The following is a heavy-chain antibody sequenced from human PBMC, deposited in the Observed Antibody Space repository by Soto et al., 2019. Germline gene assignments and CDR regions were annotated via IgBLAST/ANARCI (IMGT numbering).Heavy chain of an antibody. CDR3: ARLYCSGGSCYFGYYCYMDV. Sequence: GASVKVSCKASGYTFTSYAMHWVRQAPGQRLEWMGWINAGNGNTKYSQKFQGRVTITRDTSASTAYMELSSLRSEDTAVYYFARLYCSGGSCYFGYYCYMDVWGKGTTVTVSS. V-gene: IGHV1-3*01. D-gene: IGHD2-15*01. CDR1: GYTFTSYA. J-gene: IGHJ6*03. CDR2: INAGNGNT.